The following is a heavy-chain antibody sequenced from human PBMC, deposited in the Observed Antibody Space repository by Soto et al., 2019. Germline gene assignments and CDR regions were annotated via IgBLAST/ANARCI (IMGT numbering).Heavy chain of an antibody. D-gene: IGHD3-22*01. Sequence: QVRLQESGPGLVKPSETLSLTCTVSGGSVSSGSYYWSWIRQPPGKGLEWIGYIYYSGSTNYNPSLKSRVTISVDTSKNQFSLKLSSVTAADTAVYYCASGLYSHGGVITYYFDYWGQGTLVTVSS. CDR1: GGSVSSGSYY. J-gene: IGHJ4*02. V-gene: IGHV4-61*01. CDR2: IYYSGST. CDR3: ASGLYSHGGVITYYFDY.